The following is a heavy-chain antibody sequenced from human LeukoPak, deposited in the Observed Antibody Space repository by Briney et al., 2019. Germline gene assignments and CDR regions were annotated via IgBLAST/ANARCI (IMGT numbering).Heavy chain of an antibody. D-gene: IGHD2-2*01. CDR2: IYYSGTT. CDR3: ARRRYCSSTSCPPSWFDP. Sequence: WKTLSLTCTVSGGSISSHYWSWFRQTPGERPEWIAFIYYSGTTNYNPSLKSRVTISVDTSKNQFSLKLSSVTAADTAVYYCARRRYCSSTSCPPSWFDPWGQGTLVTVSS. J-gene: IGHJ5*02. V-gene: IGHV4-59*11. CDR1: GGSISSHY.